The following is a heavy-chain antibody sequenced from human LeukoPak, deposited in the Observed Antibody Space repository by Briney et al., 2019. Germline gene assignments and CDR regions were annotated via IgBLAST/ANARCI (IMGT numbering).Heavy chain of an antibody. J-gene: IGHJ4*02. CDR2: INHSGST. Sequence: SETLSLTCAVYGGSFSGYYWSWIRQPPGKGLEWIGEINHSGSTNYNPSLKSRVTISVDTSKNQFSLKLSSVTAADTAVYYCARAPIAAGPYYFDSWGQGTLVTVSS. CDR3: ARAPIAAGPYYFDS. V-gene: IGHV4-34*01. D-gene: IGHD6-13*01. CDR1: GGSFSGYY.